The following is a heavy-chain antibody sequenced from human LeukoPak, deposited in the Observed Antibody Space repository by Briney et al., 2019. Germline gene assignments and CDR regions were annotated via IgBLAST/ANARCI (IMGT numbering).Heavy chain of an antibody. V-gene: IGHV4-59*01. Sequence: PSETLSLTCAVYGGSFSGYYWSWIRQPPGKGLEWIGYIYYSGSTNYNPSLKSRVTISVDTSKNQFSLKLSSVTAADTAVYYCARGYSGSYYGYWGQGTLVTVSS. D-gene: IGHD1-26*01. CDR1: GGSFSGYY. CDR3: ARGYSGSYYGY. J-gene: IGHJ4*02. CDR2: IYYSGST.